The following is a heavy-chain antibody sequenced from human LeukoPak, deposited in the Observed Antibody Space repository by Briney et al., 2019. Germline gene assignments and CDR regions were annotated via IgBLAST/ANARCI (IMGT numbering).Heavy chain of an antibody. CDR2: ISSDGDIT. J-gene: IGHJ6*02. V-gene: IGHV3-64D*09. D-gene: IGHD3-10*01. CDR1: GFTFSNFA. CDR3: VKDRGWSYYCYGLDV. Sequence: GGSLRLSCSPSGFTFSNFAMHWVRQAPGKGLEYVSAISSDGDITDYADSVKGRFTISRDNSKNTLYLQMSSLRGEDTAVYYCVKDRGWSYYCYGLDVWGHGNTVTVSS.